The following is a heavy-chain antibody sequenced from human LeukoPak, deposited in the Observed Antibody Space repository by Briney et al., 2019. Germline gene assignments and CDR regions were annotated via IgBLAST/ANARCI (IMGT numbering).Heavy chain of an antibody. V-gene: IGHV3-9*01. CDR2: ISWNSGSI. Sequence: GGSLRLSCAASGFTFDDYAMHWVRQAPGKGLEWVSGISWNSGSIGYADSVKGRFTISRDNAKNSLYLQMNSLRAEDTALYYCAKDTGYSSSSACFDYWGQGTLVTVSS. D-gene: IGHD6-6*01. CDR1: GFTFDDYA. J-gene: IGHJ4*02. CDR3: AKDTGYSSSSACFDY.